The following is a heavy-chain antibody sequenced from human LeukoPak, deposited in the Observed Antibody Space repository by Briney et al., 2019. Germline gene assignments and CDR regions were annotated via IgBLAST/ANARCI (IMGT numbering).Heavy chain of an antibody. CDR3: ARQSLWTNYYDSSGAFDI. V-gene: IGHV4-39*01. J-gene: IGHJ3*02. Sequence: PSETLSLTCTVSGGSISSSSYYWGWIRQPPGKGLEWIERIYYSGSTYYNPSLKSRVTISVDTSKNQFSLKLSSVTAADTAVYYCARQSLWTNYYDSSGAFDIWGQGTMVTVSS. D-gene: IGHD3-22*01. CDR2: IYYSGST. CDR1: GGSISSSSYY.